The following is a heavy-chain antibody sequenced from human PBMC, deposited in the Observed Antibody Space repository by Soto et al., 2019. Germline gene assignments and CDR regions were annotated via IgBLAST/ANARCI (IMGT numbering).Heavy chain of an antibody. D-gene: IGHD4-4*01. V-gene: IGHV5-51*01. Sequence: GESLKISCKGSGYSFTSYWIGWVRQMPGKGLEWMGIIYPGDSDTRYSPSFQGQVTISADKSISTAYLQWSSLKASDTAMYYCARLGFDSNYVDYYYGMDVWGQGTTVTVSS. J-gene: IGHJ6*02. CDR3: ARLGFDSNYVDYYYGMDV. CDR1: GYSFTSYW. CDR2: IYPGDSDT.